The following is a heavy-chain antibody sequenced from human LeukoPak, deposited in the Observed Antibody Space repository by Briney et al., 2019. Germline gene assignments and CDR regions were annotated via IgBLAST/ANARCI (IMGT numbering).Heavy chain of an antibody. CDR1: GFTFSSYS. Sequence: PGGSLRLSCAASGFTFSSYSMTWVRQAPGKGLEWVSSISSSSSYIYYADSVKGRFTISRDNAKNSLYLQMNSLRAEDTAVYYCARDLGGSDYWFDPWGQGTLVTVSS. D-gene: IGHD1-26*01. V-gene: IGHV3-21*01. CDR2: ISSSSSYI. J-gene: IGHJ5*02. CDR3: ARDLGGSDYWFDP.